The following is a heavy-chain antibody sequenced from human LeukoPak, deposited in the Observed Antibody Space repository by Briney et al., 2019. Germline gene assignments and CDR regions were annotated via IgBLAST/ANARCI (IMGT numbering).Heavy chain of an antibody. CDR3: ATDLHCSSTSCPFDY. Sequence: ASVKVSCKASGYTLTGYYMHWVRQAPGQGLEWMGWINPNSGGTNYAQKFQGRVTMTRDTSISTAYMELSRLRSDDTAVYYCATDLHCSSTSCPFDYWGQGTLVTVSS. CDR2: INPNSGGT. V-gene: IGHV1-2*02. D-gene: IGHD2-2*01. CDR1: GYTLTGYY. J-gene: IGHJ4*02.